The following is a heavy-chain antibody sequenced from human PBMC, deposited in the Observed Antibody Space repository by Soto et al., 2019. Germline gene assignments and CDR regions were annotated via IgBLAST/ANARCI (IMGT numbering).Heavy chain of an antibody. CDR3: ARAGNSGSYFGYFDY. Sequence: TSVKVSCKASGGTFSSYAISWVRQAPGQGLEWMGGIIPIFGTANYAQKFQGRVTITADESTSTAYMELSSLRSEDTAVYYCARAGNSGSYFGYFDYWGQGTLVTVSS. D-gene: IGHD1-26*01. CDR2: IIPIFGTA. CDR1: GGTFSSYA. V-gene: IGHV1-69*13. J-gene: IGHJ4*02.